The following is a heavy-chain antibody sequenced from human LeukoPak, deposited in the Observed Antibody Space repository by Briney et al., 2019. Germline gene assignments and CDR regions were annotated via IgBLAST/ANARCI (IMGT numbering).Heavy chain of an antibody. CDR2: IWYDGSNK. D-gene: IGHD4-11*01. V-gene: IGHV3-33*01. CDR3: AREVTANAFDI. CDR1: GFTFSSYG. Sequence: GGSLRLSCAASGFTFSSYGMHWVRQAPGKGLEWVAVIWYDGSNKYYADSVKGRFTISRDNSKNTLYLQMNSLSAEDTAVYYCAREVTANAFDIWGQGTMVTVSS. J-gene: IGHJ3*02.